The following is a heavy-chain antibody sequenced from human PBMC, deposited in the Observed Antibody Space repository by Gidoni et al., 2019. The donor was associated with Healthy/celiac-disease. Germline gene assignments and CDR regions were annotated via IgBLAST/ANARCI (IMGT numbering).Heavy chain of an antibody. CDR1: GFTFSSYG. Sequence: QVQLVESGGGVVQPGRSLRLSCAASGFTFSSYGMHWVRQAPGKGLEWVAVISYDGSNKYYADSVKGRFTISRDNSKNTLYLQMNSLRAEDTAVYYCAKPYSGSYEGAFDIWGQGTMVTVSS. CDR3: AKPYSGSYEGAFDI. CDR2: ISYDGSNK. J-gene: IGHJ3*02. V-gene: IGHV3-30*18. D-gene: IGHD1-26*01.